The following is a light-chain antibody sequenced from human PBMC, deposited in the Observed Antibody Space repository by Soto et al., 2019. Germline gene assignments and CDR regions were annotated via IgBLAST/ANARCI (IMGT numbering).Light chain of an antibody. Sequence: EIVMTQSPATLSVSPGERAALSCRASQSVSSNLAWYQQKPGQPPRLLIYGASTRDTGIPARFSGSGSGTEFPLTITSLQSEDFAVYYCQQYNNWPQTFGQGTKVEI. CDR3: QQYNNWPQT. V-gene: IGKV3-15*01. J-gene: IGKJ1*01. CDR1: QSVSSN. CDR2: GAS.